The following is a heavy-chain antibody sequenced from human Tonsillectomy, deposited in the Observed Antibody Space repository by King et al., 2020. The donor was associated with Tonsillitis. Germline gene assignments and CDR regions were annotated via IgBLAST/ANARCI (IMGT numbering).Heavy chain of an antibody. J-gene: IGHJ3*02. V-gene: IGHV2-5*05. CDR2: IYWDGDK. Sequence: ITLKESGPTLVKPTQTLTLTCTFSGFSLSTSGVGVGWIRQPPGKALEWLALIYWDGDKRYGPSLRSRVTIAQDTSKNQVVLTMTKMDPVDTGTYYCAHRKNAAASGTGAFDIWGQGTVVTVSS. CDR1: GFSLSTSGVG. D-gene: IGHD6-13*01. CDR3: AHRKNAAASGTGAFDI.